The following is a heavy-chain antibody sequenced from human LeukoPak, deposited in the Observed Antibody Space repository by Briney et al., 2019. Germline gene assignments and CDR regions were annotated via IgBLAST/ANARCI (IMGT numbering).Heavy chain of an antibody. CDR3: AKGEQLVPFDY. Sequence: GGSLRLSCAASGFTFSSYAMHWVRQAPGKGLEWVAVISYDGSNKYYADSVKGRFTISRDNSKNTLYLQMNSLRAEDTAVYYCAKGEQLVPFDYWGQGTLVTVSS. J-gene: IGHJ4*02. CDR1: GFTFSSYA. D-gene: IGHD6-13*01. V-gene: IGHV3-30-3*01. CDR2: ISYDGSNK.